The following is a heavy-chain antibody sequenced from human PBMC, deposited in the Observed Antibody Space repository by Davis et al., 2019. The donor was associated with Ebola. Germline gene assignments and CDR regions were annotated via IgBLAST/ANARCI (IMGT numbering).Heavy chain of an antibody. Sequence: AASVKVSCKASGYTFTSYRINWVRQAPGQGLEWMGWMNPNSGNTGYAQKFQGRVTMTRNTSISTAYMELSSLRSEDTAVYYCARGKAVAGRPYGWYFDLWGRGTLVTVSS. CDR1: GYTFTSYR. D-gene: IGHD6-19*01. CDR2: MNPNSGNT. J-gene: IGHJ2*01. V-gene: IGHV1-8*02. CDR3: ARGKAVAGRPYGWYFDL.